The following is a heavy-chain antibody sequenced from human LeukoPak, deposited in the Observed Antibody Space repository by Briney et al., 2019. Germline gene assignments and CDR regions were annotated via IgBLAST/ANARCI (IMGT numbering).Heavy chain of an antibody. D-gene: IGHD6-19*01. J-gene: IGHJ6*03. CDR3: AKHYYSSGCFYYYYMDV. CDR1: GFTFSNYG. V-gene: IGHV3-23*01. CDR2: ISGSSGGGST. Sequence: GGSLRLSCAASGFTFSNYGMSWVRQAPGKGLEWVSAISGSSGGGSTYYADSVKGRFTISRDNSKNTLYLQMSSLRAEDTAVYYCAKHYYSSGCFYYYYMDVWGKGTTVTVSS.